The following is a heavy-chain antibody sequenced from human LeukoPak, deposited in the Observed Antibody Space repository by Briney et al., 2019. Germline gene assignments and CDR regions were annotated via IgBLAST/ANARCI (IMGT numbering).Heavy chain of an antibody. D-gene: IGHD3-9*01. V-gene: IGHV3-33*06. Sequence: PGGSLRLSCAASGFTFSSYGMHWVRQAPGKGLEWVAVIWYDGSNKYYADSVKGRLTISRDNSKNTLYLQMNSLRAEDTALYYCANDDNLLASPDFDYWGQGTLVTVSS. CDR3: ANDDNLLASPDFDY. J-gene: IGHJ4*02. CDR1: GFTFSSYG. CDR2: IWYDGSNK.